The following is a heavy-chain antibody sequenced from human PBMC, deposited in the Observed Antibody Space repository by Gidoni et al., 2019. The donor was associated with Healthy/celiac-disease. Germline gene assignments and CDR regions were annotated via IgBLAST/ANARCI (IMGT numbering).Heavy chain of an antibody. CDR1: GFTFSSYA. Sequence: EVQLLEAGGGLVQPGGSLRLSCAASGFTFSSYAMSWFRQAPGKGLEWVSAISGSGGSTYYADSVKGRFTISRDNSKNTLYLQMNSLRAEDTAVYYCAKGQQLAFGDYYYYMDVWGKGTTVTVSS. CDR3: AKGQQLAFGDYYYYMDV. D-gene: IGHD6-13*01. J-gene: IGHJ6*03. V-gene: IGHV3-23*01. CDR2: ISGSGGST.